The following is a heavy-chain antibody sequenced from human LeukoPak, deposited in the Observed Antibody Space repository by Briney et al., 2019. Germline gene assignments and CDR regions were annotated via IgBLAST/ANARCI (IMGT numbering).Heavy chain of an antibody. CDR3: ARGGYSFVRYHFDF. CDR1: GDSISSGSYY. V-gene: IGHV4-61*02. Sequence: PSQTLSLTCTVSGDSISSGSYYWNWIRQPAGKGLEWIGRIYTSGSTNYSPSLKSRVTISLDMSKNQFSLELSSVTAADTAVYYCARGGYSFVRYHFDFWGQGTLVTVSS. D-gene: IGHD5-18*01. CDR2: IYTSGST. J-gene: IGHJ4*02.